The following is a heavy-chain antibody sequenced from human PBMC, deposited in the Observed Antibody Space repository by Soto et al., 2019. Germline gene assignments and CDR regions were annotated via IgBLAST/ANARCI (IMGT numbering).Heavy chain of an antibody. D-gene: IGHD2-15*01. CDR2: INPSGGST. CDR3: ARDYGYCSGGSCYSNYYGMDV. CDR1: GYTFTSYY. Sequence: ASVKVSCKASGYTFTSYYMHWVRQAPGQGLEWTGIINPSGGSTSYAQKFQGRVTMTRDTSTSTVYMELSSLRSEDTAVYYCARDYGYCSGGSCYSNYYGMDVWGQGTTVTVSS. V-gene: IGHV1-46*01. J-gene: IGHJ6*02.